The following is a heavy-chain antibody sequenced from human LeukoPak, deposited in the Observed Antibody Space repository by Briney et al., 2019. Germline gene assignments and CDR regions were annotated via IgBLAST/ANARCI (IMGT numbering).Heavy chain of an antibody. CDR3: AKGLTNLGDD. CDR2: LSGSGSSA. Sequence: GGSLRLSCAASGFTFSTYAMSWVRQAPGKGLEWVSGLSGSGSSAYHADSVKGRFTISRDNSKNTLYLQMNSLRPEDTAVYYCAKGLTNLGDDWGQGTLVTVSS. J-gene: IGHJ4*02. V-gene: IGHV3-23*01. D-gene: IGHD3-9*01. CDR1: GFTFSTYA.